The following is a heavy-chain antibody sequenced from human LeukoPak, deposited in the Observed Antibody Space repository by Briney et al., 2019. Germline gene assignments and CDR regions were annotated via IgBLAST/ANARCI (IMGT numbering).Heavy chain of an antibody. CDR2: MNPNSGNT. CDR3: ARGFYRLGSGSYSPRLFDY. D-gene: IGHD3-10*01. Sequence: ASVKISCKASGYTFTSYDINWVRQATGQGLEWMGWMNPNSGNTGYAQKFQGRVTMTRNTSISTAYMELGSLRSEDTAVYYCARGFYRLGSGSYSPRLFDYWGQGTLVTVSS. J-gene: IGHJ4*02. V-gene: IGHV1-8*01. CDR1: GYTFTSYD.